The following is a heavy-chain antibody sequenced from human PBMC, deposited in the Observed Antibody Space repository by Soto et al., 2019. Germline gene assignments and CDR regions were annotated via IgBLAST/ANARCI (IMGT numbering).Heavy chain of an antibody. CDR3: ARALTYCSGGSCYRGLVY. D-gene: IGHD2-15*01. CDR1: GYTFTGYY. V-gene: IGHV1-2*04. Sequence: ASVKVSCRASGYTFTGYYMHWVRQAPGQGLEWMGWINPNSGGTNYAQKFQGWVTMTRDTSISTAYMELSRLRSDDTAVYYCARALTYCSGGSCYRGLVYWGQGTLVTVSS. J-gene: IGHJ4*02. CDR2: INPNSGGT.